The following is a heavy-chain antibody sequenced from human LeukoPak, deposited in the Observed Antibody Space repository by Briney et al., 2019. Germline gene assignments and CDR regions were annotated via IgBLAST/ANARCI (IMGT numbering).Heavy chain of an antibody. J-gene: IGHJ6*02. CDR3: ARGGYYYDSSPYGMDV. Sequence: TGGSLRLSCAASGFTFSSYSMNWVRQAPGKGLEWVSSISSSSSYIYYADSVKGRFTISRDNAKNSLYLQMNSLRAEDTAVYYCARGGYYYDSSPYGMDVWGQGTTVTVSS. CDR1: GFTFSSYS. CDR2: ISSSSSYI. V-gene: IGHV3-21*01. D-gene: IGHD3-22*01.